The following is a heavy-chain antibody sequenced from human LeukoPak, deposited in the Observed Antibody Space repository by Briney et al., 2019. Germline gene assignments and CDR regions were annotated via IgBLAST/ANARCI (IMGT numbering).Heavy chain of an antibody. CDR2: TYSGGST. Sequence: GGSPRLSCAASGFTVSSNFMNWVRQAPGRGLEWVSVTYSGGSTSYADSVKDRFTISRDNSKNTLFLQMNSLRIDDTAVYYCAREGYSSGSRTGIDYWGQGTLVTVSS. CDR1: GFTVSSNF. V-gene: IGHV3-66*02. D-gene: IGHD5-18*01. CDR3: AREGYSSGSRTGIDY. J-gene: IGHJ4*02.